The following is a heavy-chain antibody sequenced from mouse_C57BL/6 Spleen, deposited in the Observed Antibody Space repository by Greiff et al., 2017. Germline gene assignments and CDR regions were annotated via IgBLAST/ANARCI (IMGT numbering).Heavy chain of an antibody. CDR2: IWRGGST. V-gene: IGHV2-2*01. J-gene: IGHJ1*03. CDR1: GFSLTSYG. CDR3: ARDYDYDSYWYFDV. Sequence: QVKLQQSGPGLVQPSQSLSITCTVSGFSLTSYGVHWVRQSPGKGLEWLGVIWRGGSTFYNAAFISRLSISKDISKSQVFFKMNSLQADDTAIYYCARDYDYDSYWYFDVWGTGTTVTVSS. D-gene: IGHD2-4*01.